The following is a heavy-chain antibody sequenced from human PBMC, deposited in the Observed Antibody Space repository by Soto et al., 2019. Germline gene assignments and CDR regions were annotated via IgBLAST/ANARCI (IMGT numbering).Heavy chain of an antibody. CDR2: SSSGGLTI. CDR3: ARRFDYYGMDV. J-gene: IGHJ6*02. CDR1: GFSFSSYE. V-gene: IGHV3-48*03. D-gene: IGHD3-16*01. Sequence: GGSLRLSCAASGFSFSSYEMNWVRQAPGKGLEWVSYSSSGGLTIYYGDSVKGRFTNSRDNAKNSLYLQMNSLRAEDTAVYYCARRFDYYGMDVWGQGTTVTVSS.